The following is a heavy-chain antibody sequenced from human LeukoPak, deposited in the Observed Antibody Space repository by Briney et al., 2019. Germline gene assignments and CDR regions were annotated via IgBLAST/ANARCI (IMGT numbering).Heavy chain of an antibody. J-gene: IGHJ4*02. CDR2: ISGNGGRT. D-gene: IGHD2/OR15-2a*01. CDR3: AKDYFLSGTFGYYDD. V-gene: IGHV3-23*01. Sequence: PGECLRLSCAASGFTFSSYGTSWVRQAPGKGLEWVSEISGNGGRTYYADSVKGRFTISRDNSKNTLYLQMNSLRAEDTAVYYCAKDYFLSGTFGYYDDWGQGTLVTVPS. CDR1: GFTFSSYG.